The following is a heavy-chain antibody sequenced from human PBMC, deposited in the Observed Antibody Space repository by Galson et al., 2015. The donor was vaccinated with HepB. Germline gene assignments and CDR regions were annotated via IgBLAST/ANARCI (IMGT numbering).Heavy chain of an antibody. J-gene: IGHJ4*02. V-gene: IGHV4-34*01. CDR1: GGSFSGYY. D-gene: IGHD1-1*01. CDR3: ARGVIYLEDVGGYYFDY. CDR2: INHSGST. Sequence: SEPLSLTCAVYGGSFSGYYWSWIRQPPGKGLEWIGEINHSGSTNYNPSLKSRVTISVDTSKNQFSLKLSSVTAADTAVYYCARGVIYLEDVGGYYFDYWGQGTLVTVSS.